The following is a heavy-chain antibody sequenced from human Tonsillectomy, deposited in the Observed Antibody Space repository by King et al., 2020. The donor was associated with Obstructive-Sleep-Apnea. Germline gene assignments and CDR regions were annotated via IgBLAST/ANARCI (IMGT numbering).Heavy chain of an antibody. CDR2: ISYDGSNK. V-gene: IGHV3-30*04. D-gene: IGHD5-18*01. CDR3: AREGGYSYGQLDY. CDR1: GFTFSSYA. J-gene: IGHJ4*02. Sequence: VQLVESGGGVVQPGRSLRLSCAASGFTFSSYAMHWVRQAPGKGLEWVAVISYDGSNKYYADSVKGRFTISRDNSKNTLYLQMNSLRAEDTAVYYCAREGGYSYGQLDYWGQGTLVTVSS.